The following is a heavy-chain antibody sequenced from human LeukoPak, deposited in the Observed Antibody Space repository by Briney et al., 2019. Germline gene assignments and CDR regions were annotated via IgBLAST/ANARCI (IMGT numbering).Heavy chain of an antibody. CDR1: GYTFTSYD. V-gene: IGHV1-8*03. J-gene: IGHJ6*03. CDR3: ARRLAIGVTQRYMDV. D-gene: IGHD4-11*01. CDR2: MNPNSGNT. Sequence: ASVKVPCKASGYTFTSYDINWVRQATGQGLERMGWMNPNSGNTGYAQKFQGRGTITRNTSITTTYMELSSLRSEDTAVYYCARRLAIGVTQRYMDVWGKGTTVTVSS.